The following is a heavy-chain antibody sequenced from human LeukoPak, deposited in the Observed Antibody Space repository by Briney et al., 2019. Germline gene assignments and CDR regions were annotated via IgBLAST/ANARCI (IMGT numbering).Heavy chain of an antibody. D-gene: IGHD2-15*01. Sequence: ASVKVSCKASGYTFTSYGISWVRQAPGQGLEWMGWISAYNGNTNYAQKLQGRVTMTTDTSTSTAYMELRSLRSDDTAVYYCARDCSGGSCPLSGIDYWGQGTLVTVSS. CDR2: ISAYNGNT. V-gene: IGHV1-18*01. J-gene: IGHJ4*02. CDR3: ARDCSGGSCPLSGIDY. CDR1: GYTFTSYG.